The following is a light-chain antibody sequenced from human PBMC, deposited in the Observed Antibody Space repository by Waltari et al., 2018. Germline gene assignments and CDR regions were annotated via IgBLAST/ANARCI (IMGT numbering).Light chain of an antibody. Sequence: QSALTHPPSASGSPGQSVTIPCPGRSRNVGGSTSVSWYQQPQAKTPKIKIYGVHKPPSGVPDRFSGSKSGNTASLTVSGLQAEDEADYFCAAYASTRKVFGGGTKLTVL. V-gene: IGLV2-8*01. J-gene: IGLJ3*02. CDR1: SRNVGGSTS. CDR3: AAYASTRKV. CDR2: GVH.